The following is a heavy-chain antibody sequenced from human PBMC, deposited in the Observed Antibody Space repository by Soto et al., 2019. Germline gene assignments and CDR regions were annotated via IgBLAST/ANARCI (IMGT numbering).Heavy chain of an antibody. V-gene: IGHV4-61*01. J-gene: IGHJ4*02. CDR3: ARVDGYSYGYFCY. CDR1: GGSVSSGSYY. CDR2: IYYSGSTNY. Sequence: SETLSLTCTVSGGSVSSGSYYWSWIRQPPGKGLEWIGYIYYSGSTNYNYNPSLKSRVTISIDTSKNQFSLKLKSVTAADTAVCYCARVDGYSYGYFCYWGQGTLVTVSS. D-gene: IGHD5-18*01.